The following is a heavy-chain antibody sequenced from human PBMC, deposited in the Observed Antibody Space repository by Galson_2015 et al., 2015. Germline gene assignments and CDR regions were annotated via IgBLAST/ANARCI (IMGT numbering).Heavy chain of an antibody. D-gene: IGHD3-10*01. CDR3: ARDLASMVRGVIINYYGMDD. J-gene: IGHJ6*02. CDR2: IYYSGST. Sequence: NLSLTCTVSGGSISSGDYYWSWIRQPPGQGLEWIGYIYYSGSTYYNPSLKSRVTISVDTSKNQFSPKLSSVTAADTAVYYCARDLASMVRGVIINYYGMDDWGQGTTVTVSS. CDR1: GGSISSGDYY. V-gene: IGHV4-30-4*01.